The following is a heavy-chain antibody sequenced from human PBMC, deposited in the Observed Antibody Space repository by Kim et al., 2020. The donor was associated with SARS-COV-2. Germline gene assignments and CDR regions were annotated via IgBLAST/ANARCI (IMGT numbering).Heavy chain of an antibody. Sequence: GGSLRLSCAASGITFSNYWIHWVRQAPGKGLVWVGHINSDGDYTTYADSVKGRFTISGDYATNTLYLQMNSLRAEDTGVYYCARDLNWGGMDVWGQGTTVTVSS. D-gene: IGHD7-27*01. V-gene: IGHV3-74*01. CDR3: ARDLNWGGMDV. CDR1: GITFSNYW. J-gene: IGHJ6*02. CDR2: INSDGDYT.